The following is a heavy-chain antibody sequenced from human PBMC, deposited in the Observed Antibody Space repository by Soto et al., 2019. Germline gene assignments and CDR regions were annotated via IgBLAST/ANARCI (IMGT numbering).Heavy chain of an antibody. D-gene: IGHD1-20*01. CDR1: GFTFSTHA. V-gene: IGHV3-30-3*01. J-gene: IGHJ4*02. Sequence: QVQLVESGGGVVQPGRSLRLSCAASGFTFSTHAMHWVRQAPGKGLECVAIVSFDGSNKYYADSVKGRFTISRDNSKNPLYLQMSGQTPEDTAVYYCARDQTGITTTGGGRIDHWGQGTLVTVSS. CDR2: VSFDGSNK. CDR3: ARDQTGITTTGGGRIDH.